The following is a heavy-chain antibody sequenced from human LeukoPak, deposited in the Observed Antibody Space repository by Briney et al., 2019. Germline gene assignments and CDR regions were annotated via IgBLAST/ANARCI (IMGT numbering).Heavy chain of an antibody. V-gene: IGHV3-23*01. CDR2: ISGSGGST. J-gene: IGHJ4*02. CDR3: AKGSGSYDY. Sequence: GGSLRLSCAASGFTFTNDFMTWVRQAPGKGLEWVSAISGSGGSTYYADSVKGRFTISRDNSKNTLYLQMNSLRAEDTAVYYCAKGSGSYDYWGQGTLVTVSS. CDR1: GFTFTNDF. D-gene: IGHD1-26*01.